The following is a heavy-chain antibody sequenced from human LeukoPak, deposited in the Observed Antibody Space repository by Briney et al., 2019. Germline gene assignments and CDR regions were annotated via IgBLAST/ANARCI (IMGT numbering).Heavy chain of an antibody. CDR2: INHSGST. D-gene: IGHD3-10*01. V-gene: IGHV4-34*01. J-gene: IGHJ4*02. Sequence: SETLSLTCAVYGGSFSGYYWSWLRQPPGKGLEWIGEINHSGSTNYNPSLKSRVTISVDTSKNQFSLKLSSVTAADTAVYYCARGTVYYGSGTSRYWGQGTLVTVSS. CDR3: ARGTVYYGSGTSRY. CDR1: GGSFSGYY.